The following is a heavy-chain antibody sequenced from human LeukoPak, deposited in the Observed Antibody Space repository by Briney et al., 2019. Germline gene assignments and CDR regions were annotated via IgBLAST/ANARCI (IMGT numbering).Heavy chain of an antibody. J-gene: IGHJ4*02. Sequence: GGSLRLSCAASGFTFRNYWMHWVRQAPGKGLVWVSRIHSDGSSTSYADSVKGRFTISRDNAKNTLFLQMNSLRVEDTAAYYCARGLTSSSGWYDYWGQGSLVTVSS. V-gene: IGHV3-74*01. CDR2: IHSDGSST. CDR1: GFTFRNYW. CDR3: ARGLTSSSGWYDY. D-gene: IGHD6-19*01.